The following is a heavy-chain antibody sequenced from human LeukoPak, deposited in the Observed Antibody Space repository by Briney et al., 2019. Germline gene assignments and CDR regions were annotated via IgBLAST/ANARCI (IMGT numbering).Heavy chain of an antibody. Sequence: SETLSLTCAVYGGSFSGYYWSWIRQPPGKGLEWIGEINHSVSTNYNPCLKSGVTISVATSKTQFSLKLSSVTPAATAVYYCARGMFSGSGMDVWGKGTTVTVSS. CDR3: ARGMFSGSGMDV. D-gene: IGHD6-19*01. J-gene: IGHJ6*04. V-gene: IGHV4-34*01. CDR1: GGSFSGYY. CDR2: INHSVST.